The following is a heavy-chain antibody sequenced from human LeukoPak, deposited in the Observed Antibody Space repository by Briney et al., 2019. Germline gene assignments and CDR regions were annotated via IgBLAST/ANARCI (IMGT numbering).Heavy chain of an antibody. D-gene: IGHD3-3*01. J-gene: IGHJ4*02. CDR1: GGSFSGYY. CDR3: ARQRNDFWSGLYYFDY. V-gene: IGHV4-34*01. Sequence: SETLSLTCAVYGGSFSGYYWSWIRQPPGKGLEWIGEINHSGSTNYNASLKSRVTISVDTSKNQFSLKLSSVTAADTAVYYCARQRNDFWSGLYYFDYWGQGTLVTVSS. CDR2: INHSGST.